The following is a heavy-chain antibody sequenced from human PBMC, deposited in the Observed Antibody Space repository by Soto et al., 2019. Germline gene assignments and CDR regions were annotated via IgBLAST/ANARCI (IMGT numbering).Heavy chain of an antibody. D-gene: IGHD5-18*01. Sequence: LRLSCAASGFTFSSYAMSWVRQAPGKGLEWVSAISGSGGSTYYADSVKGRFTISRDNPKNTLYLQMNSLRAEDTAVYYCAKEEGLHAFYYYYGMDVWGQGTTVTVSS. V-gene: IGHV3-23*01. J-gene: IGHJ6*02. CDR3: AKEEGLHAFYYYYGMDV. CDR2: ISGSGGST. CDR1: GFTFSSYA.